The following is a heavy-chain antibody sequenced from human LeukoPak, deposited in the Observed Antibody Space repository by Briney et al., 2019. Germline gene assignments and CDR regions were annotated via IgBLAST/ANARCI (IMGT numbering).Heavy chain of an antibody. V-gene: IGHV4-59*01. D-gene: IGHD3-22*01. Sequence: PSETLSLTCTVSGGSISSYYWSWLRQTPGKGLEYIGYIYDSGSTNYNPSLKSRVTISVDTSKNQSSLQLSSVTAADTAVYYCARYDSRGDYYFDYWGQGTLVTVSS. CDR3: ARYDSRGDYYFDY. CDR2: IYDSGST. CDR1: GGSISSYY. J-gene: IGHJ4*02.